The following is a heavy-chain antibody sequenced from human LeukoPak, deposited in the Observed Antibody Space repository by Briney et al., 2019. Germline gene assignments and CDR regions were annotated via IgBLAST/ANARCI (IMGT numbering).Heavy chain of an antibody. CDR3: ARGNCSSTSCYGSGYDLDY. CDR1: GFTFSSYW. D-gene: IGHD2-2*01. V-gene: IGHV3-7*01. J-gene: IGHJ4*02. CDR2: IKQDGSEK. Sequence: GGSLRLSCAASGFTFSSYWMSWVRQAPGKGLEWVANIKQDGSEKYYVDSVKGRFTISRDNAKNSLYLQMNSLRAEDTAVYYCARGNCSSTSCYGSGYDLDYWGQGTLVTVSS.